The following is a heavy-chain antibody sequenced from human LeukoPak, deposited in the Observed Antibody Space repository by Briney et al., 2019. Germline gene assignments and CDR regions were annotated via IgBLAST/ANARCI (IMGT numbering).Heavy chain of an antibody. J-gene: IGHJ4*02. D-gene: IGHD5-18*01. CDR3: ARAQRGYSYGHDY. V-gene: IGHV3-9*01. CDR2: ISWNSGSI. Sequence: GGSLRLSCAASGFTLDDYAMHWVRQAPGKGLEWVSGISWNSGSIGYADSVKGRFTISRDNAKNSLYLQMNSLRAEDTAVYYCARAQRGYSYGHDYWGQGTLVTVSS. CDR1: GFTLDDYA.